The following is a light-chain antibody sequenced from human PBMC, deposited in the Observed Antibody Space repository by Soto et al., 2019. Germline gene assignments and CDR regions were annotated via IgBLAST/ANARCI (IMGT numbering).Light chain of an antibody. V-gene: IGKV3-15*01. CDR2: GAS. J-gene: IGKJ1*01. CDR3: HQYNARPPTWT. Sequence: EIVMTQSPATLSVSPGERATLSCRASQSVSSNLAWYQQKPGHAPRLLIYGASTRATGIPATFSAFGSGTDFTLTISSLQSEDFAIYYCHQYNARPPTWTFGQGTKVDIK. CDR1: QSVSSN.